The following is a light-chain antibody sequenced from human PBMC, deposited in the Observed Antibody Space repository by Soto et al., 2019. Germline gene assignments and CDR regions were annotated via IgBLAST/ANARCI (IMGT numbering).Light chain of an antibody. J-gene: IGKJ1*01. CDR3: QQYGGSPRT. CDR1: QSINNNY. V-gene: IGKV3-20*01. Sequence: EIVLTQSPGTLSLSPGERATLSCRASQSINNNYLAWYQQKRGQAPRLRIYGASSRATGIPDRFSGSGSVTDFTLTISRLEPEDFAVYYCQQYGGSPRTFGQGTKVEIK. CDR2: GAS.